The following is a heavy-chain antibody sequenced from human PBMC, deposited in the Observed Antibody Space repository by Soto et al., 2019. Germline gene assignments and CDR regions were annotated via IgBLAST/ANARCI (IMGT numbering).Heavy chain of an antibody. CDR2: ISGSGGST. CDR1: GFTFSSYA. V-gene: IGHV3-23*01. D-gene: IGHD5-18*01. J-gene: IGHJ4*02. CDR3: AKDPLEIQLWPKCDFDY. Sequence: GGSLRLSCAASGFTFSSYAMSWVRQAPGKGLEWVSAISGSGGSTYYEDSVKGRFTISSDNSKNKLYLQLHSQRAEDTAVYYCAKDPLEIQLWPKCDFDYWGQGTLVTVSS.